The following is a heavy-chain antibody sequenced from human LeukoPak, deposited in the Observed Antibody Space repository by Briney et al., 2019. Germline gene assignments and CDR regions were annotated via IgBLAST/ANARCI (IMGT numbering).Heavy chain of an antibody. CDR1: GGSISSSYYY. CDR3: ARRPCRGLCDFWSGYYLSGYYYGMDV. Sequence: SETLSLTCTVSGGSISSSYYYWGWIRQPPGKGLEWIGSIYDSGSTYYNPSLKSRVTISVDTSKNQFSLKLNSVTAADTAVYYCARRPCRGLCDFWSGYYLSGYYYGMDVWGQGTTVTVSS. D-gene: IGHD3-3*01. CDR2: IYDSGST. J-gene: IGHJ6*02. V-gene: IGHV4-39*01.